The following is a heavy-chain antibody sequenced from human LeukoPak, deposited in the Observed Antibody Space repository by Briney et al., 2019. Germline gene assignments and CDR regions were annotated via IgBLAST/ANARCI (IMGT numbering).Heavy chain of an antibody. V-gene: IGHV3-48*03. D-gene: IGHD3-10*01. CDR2: ISSSGSTI. Sequence: GGSLRLSCAASGFTFSSYEMNWVRQAPGKGLEWVSYISSSGSTIYYADSVKGRFTISRDNGKNSLYLQMNSLRAEDTAVYYCARDKDLYIMVRGVRGYYMDVWGKGTTVTVSS. J-gene: IGHJ6*03. CDR3: ARDKDLYIMVRGVRGYYMDV. CDR1: GFTFSSYE.